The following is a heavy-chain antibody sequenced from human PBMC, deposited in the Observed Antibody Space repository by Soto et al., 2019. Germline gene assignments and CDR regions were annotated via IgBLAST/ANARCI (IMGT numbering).Heavy chain of an antibody. CDR2: ISSSSSYI. J-gene: IGHJ4*02. CDR3: ARDPRYYGSGSGDY. Sequence: GGSLRLSCAASGFTFSSYSMDWVRQAPGKGLEWVSSISSSSSYIYYADSVKGRFTISRDNAKNSLYLQMNSLRAEDTAVYYCARDPRYYGSGSGDYWGQGTLVTVSS. V-gene: IGHV3-21*01. CDR1: GFTFSSYS. D-gene: IGHD3-10*01.